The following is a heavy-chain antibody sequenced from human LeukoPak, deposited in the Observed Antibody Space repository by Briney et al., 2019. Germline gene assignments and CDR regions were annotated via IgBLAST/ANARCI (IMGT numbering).Heavy chain of an antibody. CDR3: ARGFLPGFGVDY. Sequence: PSETLSLTCTVSGGSISSYYWSWIRQPPGKGLEWIGYIYYSGSTYYNPSLKSRVTISVDTSKNQFSLKLSSVTAADTAVYYCARGFLPGFGVDYWGQGTLVTVSS. CDR1: GGSISSYY. D-gene: IGHD3-10*01. V-gene: IGHV4-59*04. J-gene: IGHJ4*02. CDR2: IYYSGST.